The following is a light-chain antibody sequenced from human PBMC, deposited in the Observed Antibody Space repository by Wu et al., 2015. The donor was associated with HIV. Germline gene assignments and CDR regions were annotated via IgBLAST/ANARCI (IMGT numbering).Light chain of an antibody. CDR1: QSVDSKY. CDR2: AAS. Sequence: EVVLTQSPGTLSLSPGERATLSCRASQSVDSKYLAWYQQKPGQAPRLFIYAASSRATGIPDRFSGGGSGTDFTLTISSLEPEDFAVYYCQHRHSWPFTFGPGTRVDLK. V-gene: IGKV3D-20*02. J-gene: IGKJ3*01. CDR3: QHRHSWPFT.